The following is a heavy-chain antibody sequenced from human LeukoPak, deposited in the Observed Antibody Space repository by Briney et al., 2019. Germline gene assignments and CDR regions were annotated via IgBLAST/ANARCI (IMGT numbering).Heavy chain of an antibody. Sequence: ETLSLTCTVSGGSISSSSYYWGWIRQPPGKGLEWVANIKQDGSEKYYVDSVKGRFTISRDNAKNSLYLQMNSLRAEDTAVYYCARALSTEGGQGTLVTVSS. CDR1: GGSISSSSYY. CDR2: IKQDGSEK. J-gene: IGHJ4*02. D-gene: IGHD2-2*01. CDR3: ARALSTE. V-gene: IGHV3-7*01.